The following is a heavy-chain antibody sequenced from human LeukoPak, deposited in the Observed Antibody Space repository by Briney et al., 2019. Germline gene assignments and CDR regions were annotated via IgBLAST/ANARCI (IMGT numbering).Heavy chain of an antibody. D-gene: IGHD6-13*01. V-gene: IGHV1-69*04. CDR1: GGTFSSYA. Sequence: SVKVSCKASGGTFSSYAISWVRQAPGQGLEWMGRIIPILGIANYAQKFQGRVTITADKSTSTAYMELSSLRSEDTAAYYCAFFIAAAGADYWGQGTLVTVSS. CDR3: AFFIAAAGADY. J-gene: IGHJ4*02. CDR2: IIPILGIA.